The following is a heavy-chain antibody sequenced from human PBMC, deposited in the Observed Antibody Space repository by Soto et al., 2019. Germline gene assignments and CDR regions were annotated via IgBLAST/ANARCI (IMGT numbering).Heavy chain of an antibody. J-gene: IGHJ5*02. Sequence: PGGSLRLSCAASGFTFSSYAMHWVRQAPGKGLEWVAVISYDGSNKYYADSVKGRFTISRDNSKNTLYLQMNSLRAEDTAVYYCARDPTPYSSGINWFDPWGQGTLVTVS. V-gene: IGHV3-30-3*01. D-gene: IGHD6-19*01. CDR1: GFTFSSYA. CDR3: ARDPTPYSSGINWFDP. CDR2: ISYDGSNK.